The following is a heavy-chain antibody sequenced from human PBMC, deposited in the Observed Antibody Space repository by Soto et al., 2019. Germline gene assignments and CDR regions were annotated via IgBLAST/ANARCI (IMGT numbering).Heavy chain of an antibody. D-gene: IGHD2-8*01. Sequence: EVQLLESGGGLVQPGGSLRLSCAASGFTFSNYAMSWVRQAPGKGLEWVSTLSDSGGSTYYADSVKGRFTISRDNSKNTLYVQMNSLRAGGTAVYYCANRHLGQMVFGMDVWGQGTTVNVSS. CDR3: ANRHLGQMVFGMDV. CDR1: GFTFSNYA. CDR2: LSDSGGST. J-gene: IGHJ6*02. V-gene: IGHV3-23*01.